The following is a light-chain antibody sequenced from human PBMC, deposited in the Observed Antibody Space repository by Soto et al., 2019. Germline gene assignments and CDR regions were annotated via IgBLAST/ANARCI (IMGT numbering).Light chain of an antibody. V-gene: IGKV1-33*01. Sequence: DIQMSQSPSSLSASVGDRVTITCQASQDISNYLNWYQHKPGKAPKLLIFRASNLETGVPSRCSGGGSGTQFTFTISSLQPEDIATYYCQQYDNLPSYTFGPGTKLEIK. CDR2: RAS. J-gene: IGKJ2*01. CDR1: QDISNY. CDR3: QQYDNLPSYT.